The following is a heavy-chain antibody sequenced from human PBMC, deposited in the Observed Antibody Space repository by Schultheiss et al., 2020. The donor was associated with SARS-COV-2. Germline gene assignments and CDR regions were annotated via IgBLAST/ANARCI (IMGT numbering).Heavy chain of an antibody. D-gene: IGHD3-22*01. CDR3: ARELRTTYYYDSSGYYDY. Sequence: GGSLRLSCAASGFTFSSYEMNWVRQAPGKGLEWVSYISSSGSTIYYADSVKGRFTISRDNAKNSLYLQMNSLRAEDTAVYYCARELRTTYYYDSSGYYDYWGQGTLVTVSS. V-gene: IGHV3-48*03. CDR1: GFTFSSYE. CDR2: ISSSGSTI. J-gene: IGHJ4*02.